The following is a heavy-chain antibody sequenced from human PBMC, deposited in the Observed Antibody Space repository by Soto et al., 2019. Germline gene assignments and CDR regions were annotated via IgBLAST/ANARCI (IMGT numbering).Heavy chain of an antibody. V-gene: IGHV4-59*01. D-gene: IGHD5-12*01. J-gene: IGHJ6*02. CDR2: IYYSGST. CDR1: GGSISSYY. Sequence: SETLSLTCTVSGGSISSYYWSWIRQPPGKGLEWIGYIYYSGSTNYNPSLKSRVTISVDTSKNQFSLKLSSVTAADTAVYYCARGPQSGYDYYYYGMDVRGQGTTVTVSS. CDR3: ARGPQSGYDYYYYGMDV.